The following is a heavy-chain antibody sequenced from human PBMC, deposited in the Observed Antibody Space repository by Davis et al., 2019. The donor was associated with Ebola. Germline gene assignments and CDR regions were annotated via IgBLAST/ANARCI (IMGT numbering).Heavy chain of an antibody. V-gene: IGHV4-34*01. Sequence: PSETLSLTCAVYGGSFSGYYWSWIRQPPGKGLEWIGEINHSGSTNYNPSLKSRVTISVDTSKNQFSLKLSSVTAADTAVYYCARGQDDSDFDYWGQGTLVTVSS. J-gene: IGHJ4*02. CDR1: GGSFSGYY. CDR2: INHSGST. D-gene: IGHD3-22*01. CDR3: ARGQDDSDFDY.